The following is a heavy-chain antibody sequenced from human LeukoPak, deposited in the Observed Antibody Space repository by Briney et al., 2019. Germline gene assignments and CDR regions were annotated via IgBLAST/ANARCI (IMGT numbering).Heavy chain of an antibody. J-gene: IGHJ4*02. V-gene: IGHV3-23*01. CDR1: GFTLSSYA. D-gene: IGHD2-2*02. Sequence: GGALRLSCAASGFTLSSYAMSWVRQAPGEGVGWVSAISGRGVSPYFAFSVKRLFTISRDNSKHPLYLQMHSLRAEDTAVYYCAKVGYCSSTSCYTGWYFDYWGQGTLVTVSS. CDR2: ISGRGVSP. CDR3: AKVGYCSSTSCYTGWYFDY.